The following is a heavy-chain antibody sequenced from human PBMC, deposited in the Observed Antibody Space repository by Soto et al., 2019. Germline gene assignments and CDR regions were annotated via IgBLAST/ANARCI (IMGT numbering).Heavy chain of an antibody. V-gene: IGHV1-2*04. D-gene: IGHD3-22*01. CDR2: INPNSGGT. CDR3: ARDRGSALWYYYDSSGSADAFDI. Sequence: ASVKVSCKASGYTFTGYYMHWVRQAPGRGLEWMGWINPNSGGTNYAQKFQGWVTMTRDTSISTAYMELSRLRSDDTAVYYCARDRGSALWYYYDSSGSADAFDIWGQGTMVTVSS. CDR1: GYTFTGYY. J-gene: IGHJ3*02.